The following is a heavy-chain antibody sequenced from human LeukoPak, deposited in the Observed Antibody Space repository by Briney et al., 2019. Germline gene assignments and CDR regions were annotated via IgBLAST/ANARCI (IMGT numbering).Heavy chain of an antibody. J-gene: IGHJ3*02. Sequence: SETLSLTCSVSGGSISSYYWSWIRQPPGKGLEWIGYIYDSGSTNYNPSLKSRVTISVDTSKNQFSLKLSSVTAADTAVYYCASLGGAAFDIWGQGTMVTVSS. V-gene: IGHV4-59*08. CDR3: ASLGGAAFDI. CDR1: GGSISSYY. D-gene: IGHD2-21*01. CDR2: IYDSGST.